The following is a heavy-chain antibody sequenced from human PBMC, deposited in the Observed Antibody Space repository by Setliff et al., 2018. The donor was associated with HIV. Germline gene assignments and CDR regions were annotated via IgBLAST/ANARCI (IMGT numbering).Heavy chain of an antibody. J-gene: IGHJ5*02. CDR3: ARVSRLHPFDP. Sequence: SETLSLTCTVSGTSINSHYWSWIRQTPGKGLQWIGLIHYTGIPTYNPSLEGRITMSVDRSKNQFSLRLTSVTAADTAMYYCARVSRLHPFDPWGQGTLVTVSS. D-gene: IGHD2-15*01. V-gene: IGHV4-59*11. CDR2: IHYTGIP. CDR1: GTSINSHY.